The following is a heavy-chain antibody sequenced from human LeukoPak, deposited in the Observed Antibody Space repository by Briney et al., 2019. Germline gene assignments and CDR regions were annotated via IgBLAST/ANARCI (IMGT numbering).Heavy chain of an antibody. CDR1: GGTLSSYA. J-gene: IGHJ4*02. CDR2: IIPILGIA. V-gene: IGHV1-69*04. CDR3: ASPPPREIAAAGYYFDY. D-gene: IGHD6-13*01. Sequence: ASVKVSCKASGGTLSSYAISWVRQAPGQGLEWMGRIIPILGIANYAQKYQGRVTITADKSTSTAYMELSSLRSEDTAVYYCASPPPREIAAAGYYFDYWGQGTLVTVSS.